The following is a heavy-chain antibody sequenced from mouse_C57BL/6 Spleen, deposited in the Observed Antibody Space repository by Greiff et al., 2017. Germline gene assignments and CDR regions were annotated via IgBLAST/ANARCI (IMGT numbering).Heavy chain of an antibody. CDR3: ARRLLYWYFDV. CDR2: ISSGSSTI. Sequence: EVKLMESGGGLVKPGGSLKLSCAASGFTFSDYGMHWVRQAPEKGLEWVAYISSGSSTIYYADTVKGRFTISRDNAKNTLFLQMTSLRSEDTAMYYCARRLLYWYFDVWGTGTTVTVSS. V-gene: IGHV5-17*01. CDR1: GFTFSDYG. J-gene: IGHJ1*03. D-gene: IGHD1-2*01.